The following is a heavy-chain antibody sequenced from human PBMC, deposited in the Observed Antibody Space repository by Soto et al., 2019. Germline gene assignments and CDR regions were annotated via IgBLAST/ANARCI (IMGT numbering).Heavy chain of an antibody. V-gene: IGHV1-69*12. J-gene: IGHJ6*02. Sequence: QVQLVQSGAEVKKPGSSVKVSCKASGGTFSSYAISWVRQAPGQGLEWMGGIIPIFGTANYAQKFQGRVTITAAESTSTAYMVLGSRRSEATAVYYCAGPRELTRTYYYYGMDVWGQGTTVTVSS. CDR3: AGPRELTRTYYYYGMDV. CDR2: IIPIFGTA. D-gene: IGHD1-7*01. CDR1: GGTFSSYA.